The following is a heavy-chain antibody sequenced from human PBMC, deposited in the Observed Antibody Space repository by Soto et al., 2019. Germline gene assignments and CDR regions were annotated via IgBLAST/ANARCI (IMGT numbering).Heavy chain of an antibody. CDR2: IYPGDSNT. D-gene: IGHD2-2*01. Sequence: GESLKISCKGSGYRFTTYWIGWVRQMPGKGLEWMGIIYPGDSNTRYSPSFQGQVSISADKSITTAYLQWSSLTASDTAMYYCARGNTGYCSSVACPFDYWGQGTLVTVSS. V-gene: IGHV5-51*01. CDR3: ARGNTGYCSSVACPFDY. CDR1: GYRFTTYW. J-gene: IGHJ4*02.